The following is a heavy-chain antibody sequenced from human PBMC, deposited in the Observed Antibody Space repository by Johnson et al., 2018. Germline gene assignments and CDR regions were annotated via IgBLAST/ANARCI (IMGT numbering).Heavy chain of an antibody. Sequence: QVQLVESGGGVVQPGRSLRLSCAASGFTFSSYGMYWVRQAPGKGLEWVAAISYDRNNKYYADFVKGRFTIPRDNSKNTLYLQMNSLRAEDTAVYYCVKDGRFLEYLYPNYMDVWGKGTTVTVSS. CDR2: ISYDRNNK. J-gene: IGHJ6*03. D-gene: IGHD3-3*01. V-gene: IGHV3-30*18. CDR1: GFTFSSYG. CDR3: VKDGRFLEYLYPNYMDV.